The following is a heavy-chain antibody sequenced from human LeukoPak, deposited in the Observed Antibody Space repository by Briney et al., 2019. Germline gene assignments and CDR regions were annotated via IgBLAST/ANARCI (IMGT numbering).Heavy chain of an antibody. Sequence: SGGSLRLSCAASGFNFSSYWLHWVRQVPGKGLVWVSGINSHGSSTSYADFVKGRFTISRDNAKNTLHLQMNSLRAEDTAVYYCVRLTGAEFDYWGQGTLVTVSS. CDR3: VRLTGAEFDY. V-gene: IGHV3-74*01. D-gene: IGHD7-27*01. CDR1: GFNFSSYW. CDR2: INSHGSST. J-gene: IGHJ4*02.